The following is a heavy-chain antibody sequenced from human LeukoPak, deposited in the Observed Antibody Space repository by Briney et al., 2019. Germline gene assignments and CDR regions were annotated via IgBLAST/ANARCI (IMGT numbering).Heavy chain of an antibody. CDR3: ATPRWLEVH. CDR1: GFIFTTYW. J-gene: IGHJ4*02. Sequence: GGSLRLSCSASGFIFTTYWMSWVRQAPGKGLEWVANIKQDGIDTNYAESVKGRFTISRDNAKNSVYLQMNSLRAEDTATYYCATPRWLEVHWGEKTVVTVSS. V-gene: IGHV3-7*03. D-gene: IGHD6-19*01. CDR2: IKQDGIDT.